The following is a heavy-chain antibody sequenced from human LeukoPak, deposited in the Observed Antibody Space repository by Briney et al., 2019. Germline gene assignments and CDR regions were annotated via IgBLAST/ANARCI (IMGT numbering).Heavy chain of an antibody. CDR1: GFTFSSYS. CDR2: ISSSSTTI. Sequence: PGGSLRLSCAASGFTFSSYSMNWVRQAPGKGLEWVSYISSSSTTIHYADSVKGRFTISRDNAKNSLYLQMNSLRAEDTAVYYCARDGGYCSSTNCYLGVWGQGTMVTVSS. CDR3: ARDGGYCSSTNCYLGV. V-gene: IGHV3-48*01. J-gene: IGHJ3*01. D-gene: IGHD2-2*01.